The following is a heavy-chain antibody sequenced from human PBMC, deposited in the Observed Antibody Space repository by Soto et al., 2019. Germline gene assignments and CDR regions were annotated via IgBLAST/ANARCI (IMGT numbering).Heavy chain of an antibody. CDR3: ARDQPPNYYDSSGYLDY. J-gene: IGHJ4*02. Sequence: SETLSLTCTVSGGSISCGGYYWSWIRQHPGKGLEWIGYIYYSGSTYYNPSLKSRVTISVDTSKNQFSLKLSSVTAADTAVYYCARDQPPNYYDSSGYLDYWGQGTLVTVSS. CDR1: GGSISCGGYY. CDR2: IYYSGST. V-gene: IGHV4-31*03. D-gene: IGHD3-22*01.